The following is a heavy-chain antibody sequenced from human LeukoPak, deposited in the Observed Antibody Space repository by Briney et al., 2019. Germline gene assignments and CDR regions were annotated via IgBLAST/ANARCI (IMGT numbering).Heavy chain of an antibody. CDR2: INSDGSST. J-gene: IGHJ6*02. V-gene: IGHV3-74*01. CDR3: ARPSYGDYLSGYGMDV. Sequence: PGGSLRLSCAASGFTFSSYWMRWGRQAPGKGLGWVSRINSDGSSTSYADSVKGRFTISRDNAKNTLYLQMNSLRAEDTAVYYCARPSYGDYLSGYGMDVWGQGTTVTVSS. D-gene: IGHD4-17*01. CDR1: GFTFSSYW.